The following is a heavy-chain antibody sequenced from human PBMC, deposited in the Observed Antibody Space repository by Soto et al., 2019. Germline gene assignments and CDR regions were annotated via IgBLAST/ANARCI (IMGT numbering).Heavy chain of an antibody. D-gene: IGHD2-2*02. V-gene: IGHV3-30*18. CDR2: ISYGGSEK. J-gene: IGHJ4*02. CDR1: GFTFNTYG. Sequence: GGSLRLSCAASGFTFNTYGMHWVRQAPGKGLEWVAVISYGGSEKYYVDSVKGRFTISKDNSKNTLYLQMNSLRPEDTAVYYCAKSPNFYCSSPNCYKYYFDHWGQGTRVTVSS. CDR3: AKSPNFYCSSPNCYKYYFDH.